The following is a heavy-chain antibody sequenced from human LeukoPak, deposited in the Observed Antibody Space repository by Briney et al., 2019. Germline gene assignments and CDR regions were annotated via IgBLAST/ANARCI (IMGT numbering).Heavy chain of an antibody. CDR2: IYYSGST. D-gene: IGHD5-18*01. Sequence: SETLSLTCTVSGGSLSSSYWSWIRQPPGKGPEWIGYIYYSGSTNYNPSLKSRVTISVDTSKNQFSLKLSSVTAADTAVYYCARHRQHSYGYGIDYWGQGTLVTVSS. CDR1: GGSLSSSY. CDR3: ARHRQHSYGYGIDY. J-gene: IGHJ4*02. V-gene: IGHV4-59*08.